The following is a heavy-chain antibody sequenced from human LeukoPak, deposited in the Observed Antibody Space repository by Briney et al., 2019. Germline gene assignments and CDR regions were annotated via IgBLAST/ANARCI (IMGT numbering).Heavy chain of an antibody. CDR1: GFTFDDYA. CDR3: AKGLRYSYDSSGYYY. Sequence: GGSLRLSCAASGFTFDDYAMHWGRQAPGKGLEWVSGISWNSGSIGYADSVKGRFTISRDNAKNSLYLQMNSLRAEDTALYYCAKGLRYSYDSSGYYYWGQGTLVTVSS. D-gene: IGHD3-22*01. V-gene: IGHV3-9*01. CDR2: ISWNSGSI. J-gene: IGHJ4*02.